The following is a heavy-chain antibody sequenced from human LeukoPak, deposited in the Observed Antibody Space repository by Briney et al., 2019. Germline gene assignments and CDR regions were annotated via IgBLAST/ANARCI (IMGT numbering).Heavy chain of an antibody. CDR3: ARGNSGYDSPDFDY. D-gene: IGHD5-12*01. CDR1: GFTFSSYS. J-gene: IGHJ4*02. V-gene: IGHV3-21*01. Sequence: GGSLRPSCAASGFTFSSYSMNWVRQAPGKGLEWVSSISSSSSYIYYADSVKGRFTISRDNAKNSLYLQMNSLRAEDTAVYYCARGNSGYDSPDFDYWGQGTLVTVSS. CDR2: ISSSSSYI.